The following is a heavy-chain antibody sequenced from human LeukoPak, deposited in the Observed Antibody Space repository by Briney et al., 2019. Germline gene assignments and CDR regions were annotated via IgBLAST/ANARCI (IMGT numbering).Heavy chain of an antibody. V-gene: IGHV3-21*01. D-gene: IGHD3-10*02. CDR1: GFTFSSYA. CDR2: ISSSSSYI. J-gene: IGHJ6*04. Sequence: GGSLRLSCAASGFTFSSYAMSWVRQAPGKGLEWVSSISSSSSYIYYADSVKGRFTISRDNAKNSLYLQMNSLRAEDTAVYYCAELGITMIGGVWGKGTTVTISS. CDR3: AELGITMIGGV.